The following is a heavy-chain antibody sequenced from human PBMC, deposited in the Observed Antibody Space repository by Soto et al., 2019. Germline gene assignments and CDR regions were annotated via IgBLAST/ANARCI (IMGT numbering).Heavy chain of an antibody. CDR3: ASDGGYSGYDC. CDR1: GFTFSSYS. V-gene: IGHV3-21*01. D-gene: IGHD5-12*01. CDR2: ISTSSNYI. J-gene: IGHJ4*02. Sequence: EVQLVESGGGLVKPGGSLRLSCAASGFTFSSYSMNWVRQAPGKGLEWVSSISTSSNYIYYADSVKGRFTISRDNAKNSLYLQMNSLRAEDTAVYYCASDGGYSGYDCWGQGTLVTVSS.